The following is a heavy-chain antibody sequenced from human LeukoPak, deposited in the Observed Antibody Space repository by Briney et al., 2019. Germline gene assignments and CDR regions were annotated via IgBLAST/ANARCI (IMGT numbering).Heavy chain of an antibody. CDR1: GGSISSGSYY. D-gene: IGHD6-19*01. V-gene: IGHV4-61*02. CDR2: IYTRGSI. Sequence: SETLSLTCTVSGGSISSGSYYWSWIRQPAGKGLEWIGRIYTRGSINYNPSLKSRVTISIDTSKNQFPLKLSSVTAADTAVYYCARWLGFFDYWGQGTLVTVSS. J-gene: IGHJ4*02. CDR3: ARWLGFFDY.